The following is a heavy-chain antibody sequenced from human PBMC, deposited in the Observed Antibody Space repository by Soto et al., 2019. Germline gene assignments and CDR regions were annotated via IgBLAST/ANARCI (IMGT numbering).Heavy chain of an antibody. CDR2: IIPIFGTA. Sequence: SVKVSCKASGGTFSSYAISWVRQAPGQGLEWMGGIIPIFGTANYAQKFQGRVTITADESTSTAYMELSSLRSEDTAVYYCARDTDDYYDSSGYSRYDYWGQGTLVTVSS. CDR3: ARDTDDYYDSSGYSRYDY. CDR1: GGTFSSYA. V-gene: IGHV1-69*13. J-gene: IGHJ4*02. D-gene: IGHD3-22*01.